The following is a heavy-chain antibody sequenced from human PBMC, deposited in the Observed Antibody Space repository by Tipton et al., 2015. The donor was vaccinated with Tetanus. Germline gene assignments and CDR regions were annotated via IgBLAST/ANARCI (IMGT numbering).Heavy chain of an antibody. Sequence: GSISSYYWNWIRQSPSRGLEWLGRTYYRSRWQTEYAPSVQGRLTINPDTTKRQFSLHLNSVTPEDTAVYYCARQKDNGFDIWGQGTMVSVSS. V-gene: IGHV6-1*01. CDR2: TYYRSRWQT. CDR1: GSISSYY. CDR3: ARQKDNGFDI. J-gene: IGHJ3*02.